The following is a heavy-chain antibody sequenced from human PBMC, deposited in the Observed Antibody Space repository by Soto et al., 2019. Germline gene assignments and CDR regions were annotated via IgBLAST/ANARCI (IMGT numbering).Heavy chain of an antibody. D-gene: IGHD6-19*01. CDR1: GASISNYY. V-gene: IGHV4-59*01. CDR3: AQTTGWTGFDY. CDR2: IYNGEST. J-gene: IGHJ4*02. Sequence: QMQLQESGPGLVKPSETMSLTCTASGASISNYYWNWIRQPPGKGLEWIGHIYNGESTNYNPSLKSRVTISVDTSKNQFSLKLGSVTAADTAVYYCAQTTGWTGFDYWGQGILVTVSS.